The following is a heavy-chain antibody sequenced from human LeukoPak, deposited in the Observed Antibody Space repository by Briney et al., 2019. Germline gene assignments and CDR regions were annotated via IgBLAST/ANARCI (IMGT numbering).Heavy chain of an antibody. Sequence: GGSLRLSCAASGFTSSSYGMHWVRQAPGKGLEWVAVIWYDGSNKYYADSVKGRFTISRDNSKNTLYLQMNSLRAEGTAVYYCARLANYGDYFDYWGQGTLVTVSS. D-gene: IGHD4-17*01. V-gene: IGHV3-33*01. CDR2: IWYDGSNK. CDR3: ARLANYGDYFDY. CDR1: GFTSSSYG. J-gene: IGHJ4*02.